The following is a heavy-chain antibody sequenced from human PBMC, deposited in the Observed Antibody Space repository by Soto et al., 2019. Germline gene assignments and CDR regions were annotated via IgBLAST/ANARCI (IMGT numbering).Heavy chain of an antibody. V-gene: IGHV1-69*13. J-gene: IGHJ3*02. D-gene: IGHD6-13*01. CDR1: GGTFSSYA. CDR2: IIPIFGTA. Sequence: GASVKVSCKASGGTFSSYAISWVRQAPGQGLEWMGGIIPIFGTANYAQKFQGRVTITADESTSTAYMELSSLRSEDTAVYYCARDSSHRIAAALGGDDAFDIWGQGTMVTVSS. CDR3: ARDSSHRIAAALGGDDAFDI.